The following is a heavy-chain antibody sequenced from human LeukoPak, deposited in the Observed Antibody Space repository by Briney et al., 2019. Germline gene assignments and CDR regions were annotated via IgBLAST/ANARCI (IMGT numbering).Heavy chain of an antibody. D-gene: IGHD2-21*01. CDR3: ARADRLHGGPYLIGP. J-gene: IGHJ5*02. CDR1: GYSFTDYY. V-gene: IGHV1-2*02. Sequence: ASVKVSCRTSGYSFTDYYMHWVRQAPGQGLEWMGWINPNSGGTSSAQKFQGRVTMTRDTSISTVYMEVSWLTSDDTAIYYCARADRLHGGPYLIGPWGQGTLVTVSS. CDR2: INPNSGGT.